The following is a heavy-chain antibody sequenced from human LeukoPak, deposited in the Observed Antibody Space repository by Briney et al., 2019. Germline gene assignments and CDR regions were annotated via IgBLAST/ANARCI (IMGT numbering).Heavy chain of an antibody. CDR3: ARRDRDCSGGSCYYDY. D-gene: IGHD2-15*01. CDR2: INHSGST. V-gene: IGHV4-34*01. J-gene: IGHJ4*02. CDR1: GGSFSGYY. Sequence: PSETLSLTCAVYGGSFSGYYWSWIRRPPGKGLEWIGEINHSGSTNYNPSLKSRVTISVGTSKNQSSLKLSSVTAADTAVYYCARRDRDCSGGSCYYDYWGQGTLVTVSS.